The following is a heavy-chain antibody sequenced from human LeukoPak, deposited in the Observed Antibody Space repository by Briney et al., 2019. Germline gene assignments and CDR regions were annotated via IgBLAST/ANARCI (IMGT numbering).Heavy chain of an antibody. CDR1: GFTFSDYN. V-gene: IGHV3-48*01. J-gene: IGHJ4*02. D-gene: IGHD6-6*01. CDR3: AKDYETYSSSRDPSSD. CDR2: MSRSGDII. Sequence: GGSLRLSCAASGFTFSDYNMNWVRQVPGKGLESVSYMSRSGDIIYYADSVKGRFTISRDNAKNSLYLQMNSLRAEDTAVYYCAKDYETYSSSRDPSSDWGQGTLVTVSS.